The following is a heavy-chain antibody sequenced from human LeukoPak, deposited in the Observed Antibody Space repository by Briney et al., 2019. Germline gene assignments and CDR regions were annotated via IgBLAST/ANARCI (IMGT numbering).Heavy chain of an antibody. V-gene: IGHV3-43*01. CDR2: AGWAGGTT. Sequence: GGSLRLSCATSGFNFDRYTIHWVRQAPGKGLEWVSLAGWAGGTTFYSDSVRGRFTISRDSGRKSVYLQMNSLTTDDTAFYFCAKELDTMFFDYWGQGALATVSS. CDR1: GFNFDRYT. J-gene: IGHJ4*02. CDR3: AKELDTMFFDY. D-gene: IGHD3-10*02.